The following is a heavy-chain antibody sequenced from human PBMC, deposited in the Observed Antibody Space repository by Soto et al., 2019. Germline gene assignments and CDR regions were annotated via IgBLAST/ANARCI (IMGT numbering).Heavy chain of an antibody. V-gene: IGHV4-39*01. Sequence: QLQLQKSGPGLVKPSETLSLTCTVSGGSISSSSYYWGWIRQAPGKGLEWIGSIYYSGSTYYNPSLKSRVTISVDTSKNQFSLKLSSVTAADTAVYYCARHDGDYWGQGTLVTVSS. CDR3: ARHDGDY. J-gene: IGHJ4*02. CDR1: GGSISSSSYY. CDR2: IYYSGST.